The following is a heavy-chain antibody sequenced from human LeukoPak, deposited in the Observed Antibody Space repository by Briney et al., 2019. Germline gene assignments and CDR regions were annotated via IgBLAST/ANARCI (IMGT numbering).Heavy chain of an antibody. CDR2: INNDGSST. CDR3: ARVARGDYYYYYMDV. D-gene: IGHD3-10*01. V-gene: IGHV3-74*01. J-gene: IGHJ6*03. CDR1: GFTFSSYW. Sequence: PGGSLRLSCGVSGFTFSSYWMHWVRQAPGKGLVWVSRINNDGSSTSYADSVQGRFTISRDNAKNTLYLQMNSLRAEDTALYYCARVARGDYYYYYMDVWGKGTTVTVSS.